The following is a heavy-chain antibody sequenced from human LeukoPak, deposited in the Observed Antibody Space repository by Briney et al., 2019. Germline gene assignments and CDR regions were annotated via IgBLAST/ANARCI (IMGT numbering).Heavy chain of an antibody. J-gene: IGHJ4*02. Sequence: HSGGSLRLSCAASGFTFSSYAMHWVRQAPGKGLEWVAVISYDGSNKYYADSVKGRFTIPRDNSKNTLYLQMNSLRAEDTAVYYCASVNGLYQPLRATNDYWGQGTLVTVSS. D-gene: IGHD2-2*01. V-gene: IGHV3-30-3*01. CDR3: ASVNGLYQPLRATNDY. CDR2: ISYDGSNK. CDR1: GFTFSSYA.